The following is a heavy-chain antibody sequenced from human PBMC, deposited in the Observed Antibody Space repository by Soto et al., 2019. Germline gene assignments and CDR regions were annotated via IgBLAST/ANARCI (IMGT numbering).Heavy chain of an antibody. V-gene: IGHV1-69*10. J-gene: IGHJ4*02. CDR1: GGTYNTFA. Sequence: ASVKVSCKASGGTYNTFAISWVRQAPGQGLEWMGGIIPVLGPAFYAQKFQGRVTITADKSATTAYLELTSLRSEDTAVYYCVRAAKRYFDYWGQGTLVTVSS. CDR2: IIPVLGPA. CDR3: VRAAKRYFDY.